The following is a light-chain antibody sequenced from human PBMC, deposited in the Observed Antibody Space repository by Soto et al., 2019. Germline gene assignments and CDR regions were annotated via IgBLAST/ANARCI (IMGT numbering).Light chain of an antibody. CDR1: QSVSSSY. Sequence: EIVLTQSPGTLSLSPGERATLSCRTSQSVSSSYLAWYQQKPGQAPRLLIYGASSRATGIPDRFSGSGSGTDFTLTISRLEPEDFATYYCHQANTLPLTFGGGTKVEIK. CDR2: GAS. CDR3: HQANTLPLT. V-gene: IGKV3-20*01. J-gene: IGKJ4*01.